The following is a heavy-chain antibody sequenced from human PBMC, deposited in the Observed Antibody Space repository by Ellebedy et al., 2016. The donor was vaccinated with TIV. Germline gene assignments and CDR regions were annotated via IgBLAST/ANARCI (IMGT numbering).Heavy chain of an antibody. J-gene: IGHJ3*02. D-gene: IGHD3-22*01. Sequence: GESLKISCAASGFTFSHHYMDWVRQAPGTAPESVGFTRDKANSYTTEYAASVKGRFTISRDDSKNSLYLQMNSLKTEDTAVYYCVSPAGSSGYWEAFDIWGQGTMVTVSS. CDR2: TRDKANSYTT. CDR3: VSPAGSSGYWEAFDI. CDR1: GFTFSHHY. V-gene: IGHV3-72*01.